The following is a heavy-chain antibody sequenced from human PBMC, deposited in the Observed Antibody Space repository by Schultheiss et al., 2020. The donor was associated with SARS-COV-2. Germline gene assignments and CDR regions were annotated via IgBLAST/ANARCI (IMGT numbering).Heavy chain of an antibody. V-gene: IGHV4-34*01. Sequence: SETLSLTCAVDGGSFSGYYWTWVRQTPGKGLEWIGRINHSGNTYYNPSLKSRVTISVDTSKRQFSLRLTSVTAADTAVYYCARRRDWNDVFDYWGQGTLVTVSS. J-gene: IGHJ4*02. CDR1: GGSFSGYY. D-gene: IGHD1-1*01. CDR2: INHSGNT. CDR3: ARRRDWNDVFDY.